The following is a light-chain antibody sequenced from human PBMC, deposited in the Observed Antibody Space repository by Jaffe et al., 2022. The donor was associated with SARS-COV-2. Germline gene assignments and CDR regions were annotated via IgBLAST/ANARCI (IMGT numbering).Light chain of an antibody. CDR1: SSNIGSND. CDR3: GAWDDSLNAPV. V-gene: IGLV1-44*01. J-gene: IGLJ2*01. Sequence: QSVLTQPPSASGTPGQRVTISCSGSSSNIGSNDVNWYQQLPGTAPRLLFYTNNQRPSGVPDRFSGSKSGTSASLAISGLQSEDEADYYCGAWDDSLNAPVFGGGTKVTVL. CDR2: TNN.